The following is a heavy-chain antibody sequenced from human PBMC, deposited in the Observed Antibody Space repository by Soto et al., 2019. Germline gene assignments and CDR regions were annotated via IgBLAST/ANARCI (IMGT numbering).Heavy chain of an antibody. CDR3: ASILGYCSGGSCYSGRDDAFDI. D-gene: IGHD2-15*01. CDR2: MNPNSGNT. J-gene: IGHJ3*02. Sequence: EASVKVSCKASGYTFTSYDINWVRQATGQGLEWMGWMNPNSGNTGYAQKFQGRVTMTRNTSISTAYMELSSLRSEDTAVYYCASILGYCSGGSCYSGRDDAFDIWGQGTMVTVSS. V-gene: IGHV1-8*01. CDR1: GYTFTSYD.